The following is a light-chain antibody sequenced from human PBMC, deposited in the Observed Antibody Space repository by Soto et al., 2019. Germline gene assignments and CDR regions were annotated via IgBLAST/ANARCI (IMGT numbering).Light chain of an antibody. CDR1: QGISTL. Sequence: AIQLTQSPSSLSASVGDRVTITFRASQGISTLLAWYQQKPGKAPKVLIYESSLLQSGVPSRFSGSGSGTDFTLTISSLQPEDFATYYCQHFKSFPITFGQGTRLEN. CDR2: ESS. V-gene: IGKV1-13*02. J-gene: IGKJ5*01. CDR3: QHFKSFPIT.